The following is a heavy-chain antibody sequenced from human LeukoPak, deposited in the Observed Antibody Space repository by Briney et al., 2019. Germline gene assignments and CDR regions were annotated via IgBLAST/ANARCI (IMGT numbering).Heavy chain of an antibody. CDR2: ISYDGSNK. Sequence: GGSLRLSCAASEFTFSSYAMHWVRLAPDKGLEWVALISYDGSNKEFADSVKGRFTISRDNSKNSLYLQMNSLRGEDTAVYYCARGMDYDILAGPPDYWGQGTLVTVSS. D-gene: IGHD3-9*01. J-gene: IGHJ4*02. V-gene: IGHV3-30*04. CDR1: EFTFSSYA. CDR3: ARGMDYDILAGPPDY.